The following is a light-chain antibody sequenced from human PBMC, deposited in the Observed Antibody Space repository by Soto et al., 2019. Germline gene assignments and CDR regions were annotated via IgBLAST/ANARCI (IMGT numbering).Light chain of an antibody. CDR2: DVT. V-gene: IGLV2-14*01. Sequence: QSALTQPASVSGSRGQSITVSCTGTSSDVGGYNYVSWYQQHPGKAPKLVIYDVTNRPSGVSNRFSGSESGNTASLTISGLQAEDEADYYCSSYTSSSTSYVFGSGTKSPS. CDR3: SSYTSSSTSYV. CDR1: SSDVGGYNY. J-gene: IGLJ1*01.